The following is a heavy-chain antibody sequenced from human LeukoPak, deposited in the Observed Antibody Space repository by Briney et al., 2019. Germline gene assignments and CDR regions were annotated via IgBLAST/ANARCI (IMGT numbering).Heavy chain of an antibody. J-gene: IGHJ3*02. Sequence: ASVKISCKASGYTFTSYDINWVRQANGQGLEWMGWMNPNSGNTGYAQKFQGRVTMTRSTSISTAYVELSSLRSEDTAVYYCATASTVTTERGSVVRAFDIWGQGTMVTVSS. CDR3: ATASTVTTERGSVVRAFDI. CDR2: MNPNSGNT. CDR1: GYTFTSYD. V-gene: IGHV1-8*01. D-gene: IGHD4-17*01.